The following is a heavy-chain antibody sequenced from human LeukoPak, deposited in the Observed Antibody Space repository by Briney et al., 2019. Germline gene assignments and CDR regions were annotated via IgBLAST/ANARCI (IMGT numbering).Heavy chain of an antibody. Sequence: ASVKVSCKASGYTFTSYYMHWVRQAPGQGLEWMGIINPSGGSTSYAQKFQGRVTMTRDMSTSTVYMELSSLRSEDTAVYYCARENSGYGDYDEFGYWGQGTLVTVSS. J-gene: IGHJ4*02. CDR3: ARENSGYGDYDEFGY. CDR1: GYTFTSYY. CDR2: INPSGGST. V-gene: IGHV1-46*01. D-gene: IGHD4-17*01.